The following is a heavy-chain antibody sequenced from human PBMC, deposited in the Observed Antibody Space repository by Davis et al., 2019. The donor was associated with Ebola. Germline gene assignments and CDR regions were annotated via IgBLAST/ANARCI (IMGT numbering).Heavy chain of an antibody. CDR1: GGSISSYY. D-gene: IGHD2-2*01. CDR2: IYYSGST. Sequence: PSETLSLTCTVSGGSISSYYWSWIRQPPGKGLEWIGYIYYSGSTNYNPSLKSRVTISVDTSKNQFSLKLSSVTAADTAVYYCARGPDCSSTSCYLYYFDYWGQGTLVTVSS. CDR3: ARGPDCSSTSCYLYYFDY. J-gene: IGHJ4*02. V-gene: IGHV4-59*12.